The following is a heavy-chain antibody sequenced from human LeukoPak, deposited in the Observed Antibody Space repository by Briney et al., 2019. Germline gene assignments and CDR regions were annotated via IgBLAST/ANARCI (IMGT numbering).Heavy chain of an antibody. D-gene: IGHD2-2*01. CDR2: IYTSGST. CDR3: AGSSTSFDPFDS. Sequence: SETLSLTCTVSGGSISSGSYYWSWIRQPAGKGLEWIGRIYTSGSTNYNPSLKSRVTISVDTSKNHLSLKLSSGTAADTAGYYCAGSSTSFDPFDSWGQGTMVTVSS. CDR1: GGSISSGSYY. V-gene: IGHV4-61*02. J-gene: IGHJ3*02.